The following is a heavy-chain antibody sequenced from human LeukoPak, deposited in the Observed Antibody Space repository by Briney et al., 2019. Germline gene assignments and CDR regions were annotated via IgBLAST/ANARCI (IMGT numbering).Heavy chain of an antibody. Sequence: PSETLSLTCTVSGGSISGSYWSWIRQPAGKGLEWIGRIYTSGSTNYNPSLKSRVTMSVDTSKNQFSLKLSSVTAADTAVYYCARVYYYDSSGLDYWGQGTLVTVSS. V-gene: IGHV4-4*07. CDR2: IYTSGST. D-gene: IGHD3-22*01. CDR3: ARVYYYDSSGLDY. J-gene: IGHJ4*02. CDR1: GGSISGSY.